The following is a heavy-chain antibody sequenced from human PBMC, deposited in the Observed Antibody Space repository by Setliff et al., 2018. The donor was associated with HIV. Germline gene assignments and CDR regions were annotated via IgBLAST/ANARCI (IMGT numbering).Heavy chain of an antibody. Sequence: GGSLRLSCVASGFTFSNFAMHWVRQAPGKGLEWVSVISYDGSRISYADSVKGRFTISRDNSKNTLYLQMNSLRVEDTAVYYCATDLNIPFRPPDDYWGQGILVTVSS. J-gene: IGHJ4*02. CDR3: ATDLNIPFRPPDDY. D-gene: IGHD6-6*01. CDR2: ISYDGSRI. V-gene: IGHV3-30*07. CDR1: GFTFSNFA.